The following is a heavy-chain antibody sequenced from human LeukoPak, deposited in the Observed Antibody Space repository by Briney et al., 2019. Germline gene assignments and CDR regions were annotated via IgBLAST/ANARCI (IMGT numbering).Heavy chain of an antibody. CDR1: GYTFTGYY. CDR3: AREVTIFGVVTA. Sequence: SVKVSCKASGYTFTGYYMHWVRQAPGQGLEWMGWINPNSGGTNYAQKFQGRVTMTGDTSISTAYMELSRLRSDDTAVYYCAREVTIFGVVTAWGQGTLVTVSS. D-gene: IGHD3-3*01. V-gene: IGHV1-2*02. CDR2: INPNSGGT. J-gene: IGHJ5*02.